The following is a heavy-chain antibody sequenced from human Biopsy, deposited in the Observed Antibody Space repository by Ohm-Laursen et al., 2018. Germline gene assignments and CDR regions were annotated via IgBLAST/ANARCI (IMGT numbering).Heavy chain of an antibody. J-gene: IGHJ2*01. V-gene: IGHV4-59*01. Sequence: GTLSLTCTVSGDSISSYYWSWIRQPPGKGLQWIGYVYYTGSTDYNPLQSRVTISVDTSKNHFSLRLRSVTPADTAIYYCARDRGYYSDRTVPGYFDLWGRGTLVTVSS. CDR2: VYYTGST. D-gene: IGHD3-22*01. CDR1: GDSISSYY. CDR3: ARDRGYYSDRTVPGYFDL.